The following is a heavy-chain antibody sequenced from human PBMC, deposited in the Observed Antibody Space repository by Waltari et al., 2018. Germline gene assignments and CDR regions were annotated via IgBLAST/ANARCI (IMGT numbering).Heavy chain of an antibody. CDR1: GFTFSSYG. Sequence: QVQLVESGGGVVQPGRSLRLSCAASGFTFSSYGMHWVRQAPGKGLEWVAVIWYDGSNKYYADSVKGRFTISRDNAKNSLYLQMNSLRAEDTAVYYCARGYVRGAVARNDQDAFDIWGQGTMVTVSS. CDR2: IWYDGSNK. CDR3: ARGYVRGAVARNDQDAFDI. J-gene: IGHJ3*02. V-gene: IGHV3-33*01. D-gene: IGHD6-19*01.